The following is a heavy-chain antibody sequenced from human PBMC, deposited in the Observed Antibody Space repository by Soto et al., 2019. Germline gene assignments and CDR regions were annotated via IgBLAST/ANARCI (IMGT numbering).Heavy chain of an antibody. V-gene: IGHV1-18*01. J-gene: IGHJ5*01. Sequence: ASVKVSCKASGYTFTSYGISWVRQAPGQGLEWMGWISAYNGNTNYAQKLQGRVTMTTDTSTSTAYMELRNLRSDDTAVYYCARDGGYSSSWGDWFDSWGQGTLVTVSS. CDR1: GYTFTSYG. CDR3: ARDGGYSSSWGDWFDS. CDR2: ISAYNGNT. D-gene: IGHD6-6*01.